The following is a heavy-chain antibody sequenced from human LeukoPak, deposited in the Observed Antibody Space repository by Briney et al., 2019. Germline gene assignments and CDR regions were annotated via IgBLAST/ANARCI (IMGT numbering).Heavy chain of an antibody. V-gene: IGHV4-59*01. J-gene: IGHJ4*02. CDR1: GGSISSYY. CDR2: IYYSGST. CDR3: ARALVDTAIDY. Sequence: SETLSLTCTVSGGSISSYYWSWIRQPPGKGLEWIGYIYYSGSTNYNPSLKSRVTISVDTSKNQFSLKLSSVTAADTAVYYCARALVDTAIDYWGQGTLVTVSS. D-gene: IGHD5-18*01.